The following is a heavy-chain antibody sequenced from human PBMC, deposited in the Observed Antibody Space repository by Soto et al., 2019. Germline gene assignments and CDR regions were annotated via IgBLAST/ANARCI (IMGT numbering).Heavy chain of an antibody. J-gene: IGHJ5*02. CDR1: GGSFSGYY. V-gene: IGHV4-34*01. CDR2: INHSGST. D-gene: IGHD3-16*01. Sequence: PSETLSLTCAVYGGSFSGYYWSWIPQPPGKGLEWIGEINHSGSTNYNPSLKSRVTISVDTSKNQFSLKLSSVTAADTAVYYCARAVSAWGQGTLVTVSS. CDR3: ARAVSA.